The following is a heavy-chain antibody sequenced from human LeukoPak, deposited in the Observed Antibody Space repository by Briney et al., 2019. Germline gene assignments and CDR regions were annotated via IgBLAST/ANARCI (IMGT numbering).Heavy chain of an antibody. J-gene: IGHJ6*02. CDR2: IYHGDSDT. D-gene: IGHD3-10*01. CDR1: GYNFTSYL. Sequence: GEPLKISSKGSGYNFTSYLIAWVRQMPGKGLEWTGIIYHGDSDTRYSPSFQGQVTISADKSISTAYLQWSSLKASDTAMYYCARGAYGSGSSYNYYGMDVWGQGTTVTVSS. CDR3: ARGAYGSGSSYNYYGMDV. V-gene: IGHV5-51*01.